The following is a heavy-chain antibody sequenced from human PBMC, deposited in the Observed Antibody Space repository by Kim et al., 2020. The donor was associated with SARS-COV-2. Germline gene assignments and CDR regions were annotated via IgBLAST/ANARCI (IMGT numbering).Heavy chain of an antibody. CDR1: GYTFTSHG. J-gene: IGHJ4*02. CDR2: INTGNGDI. Sequence: ASVKVSCKASGYTFTSHGIHWVRQAPGQGLEWMGWINTGNGDIKSSQKFQARVTIFRDTSASTAAMELTSLRSEDTAMYYCARGASGTLYYWGQGNLVTVSS. CDR3: ARGASGTLYY. D-gene: IGHD3-10*01. V-gene: IGHV1-3*04.